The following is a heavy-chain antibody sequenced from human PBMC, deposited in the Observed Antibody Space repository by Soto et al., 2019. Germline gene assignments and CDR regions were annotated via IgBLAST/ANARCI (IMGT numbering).Heavy chain of an antibody. CDR2: IRSKANSYAT. CDR1: GFTFSGSA. V-gene: IGHV3-73*01. CDR3: TRREQQLVGFDY. D-gene: IGHD6-13*01. J-gene: IGHJ4*02. Sequence: GGSLRLSCAASGFTFSGSAMHWVRQASGKGLEWVGRIRSKANSYATAYAASVKGRFTISRDDSKNTAYLQMNSLKTEDTAVYYCTRREQQLVGFDYWGQGTLVTVSS.